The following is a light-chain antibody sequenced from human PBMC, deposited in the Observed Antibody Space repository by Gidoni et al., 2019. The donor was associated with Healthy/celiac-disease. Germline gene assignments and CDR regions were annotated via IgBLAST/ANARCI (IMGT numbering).Light chain of an antibody. Sequence: QSVLTQPPSVSGAPGQRVTISCTGSSSKLLIYGNSNRPSGVPDRFSGSKSGTSASLAITGLQAEDEADYYCQSYDSSLSGFWVFGGGTKLTVL. CDR1: SS. J-gene: IGLJ3*02. CDR3: QSYDSSLSGFWV. CDR2: GNS. V-gene: IGLV1-40*01.